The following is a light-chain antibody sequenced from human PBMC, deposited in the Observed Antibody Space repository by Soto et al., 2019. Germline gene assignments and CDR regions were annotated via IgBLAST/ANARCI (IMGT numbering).Light chain of an antibody. J-gene: IGKJ5*01. Sequence: DIQMTQSPSSLSASVGDRVTITCQASQDISNYLNWYQQKPGEAPKLLIYDASKLETGVPSRFSGSGSGTDFTFTISTLQPEDFPTYHCQQYDHLPITFGQGTRLDIK. CDR3: QQYDHLPIT. CDR2: DAS. CDR1: QDISNY. V-gene: IGKV1-33*01.